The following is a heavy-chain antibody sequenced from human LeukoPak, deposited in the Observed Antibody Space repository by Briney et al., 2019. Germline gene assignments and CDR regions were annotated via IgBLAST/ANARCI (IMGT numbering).Heavy chain of an antibody. V-gene: IGHV4-39*01. D-gene: IGHD2-15*01. CDR1: GGSITSSSSY. Sequence: SQTLSLTCPVSGGSITSSSSYWGWIRQPPGKGLEWIGTIYYSGTTYYNPSLKSRVTISIDAAKNQFSLMLTSVTAADAAVYYCARLVPPGGGDCTGSNCHTVYYFDYWGQGTLVTVSS. J-gene: IGHJ4*02. CDR3: ARLVPPGGGDCTGSNCHTVYYFDY. CDR2: IYYSGTT.